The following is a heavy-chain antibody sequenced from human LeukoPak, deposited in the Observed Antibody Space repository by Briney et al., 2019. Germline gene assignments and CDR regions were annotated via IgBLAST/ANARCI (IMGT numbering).Heavy chain of an antibody. CDR2: FDPEDGET. V-gene: IGHV1-24*01. J-gene: IGHJ5*02. CDR1: GYTLTELS. Sequence: ASVKVSCKVSGYTLTELSMHWVRQAPRKGLEWMGGFDPEDGETIYAQKFQGRVTMTEDTSTDTAYMELSSLRSEDTAVYYCATSNDYYDSSGYLDPWGQGTLVTVSS. D-gene: IGHD3-22*01. CDR3: ATSNDYYDSSGYLDP.